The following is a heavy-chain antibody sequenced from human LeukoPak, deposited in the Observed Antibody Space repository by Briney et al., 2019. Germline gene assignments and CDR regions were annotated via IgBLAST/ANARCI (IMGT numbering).Heavy chain of an antibody. Sequence: ASVKVSCKASGYTFTSYDINWVRQATGPGPEWMGWMNPNSGNTGYAQKFQGRVTITKNTSISTAYMELSSLRSEDTAVYYCARTRSGYYPMDPWGQGTLVTVSS. J-gene: IGHJ5*02. CDR2: MNPNSGNT. CDR3: ARTRSGYYPMDP. CDR1: GYTFTSYD. D-gene: IGHD3-22*01. V-gene: IGHV1-8*03.